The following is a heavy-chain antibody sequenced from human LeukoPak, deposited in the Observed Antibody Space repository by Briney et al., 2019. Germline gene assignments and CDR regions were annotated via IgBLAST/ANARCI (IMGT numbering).Heavy chain of an antibody. CDR2: ISSGGNT. CDR1: GFTFNNYA. V-gene: IGHV3-23*01. J-gene: IGHJ4*02. CDR3: TRILTGHYNFDY. Sequence: GGSLRLSCAASGFTFNNYAMTWVRQAPGKGLEWVSAISSGGNTYYTDSVKGRFTISRDYSKTTLYLQVNSLGAEDTAVYCCTRILTGHYNFDYWGQGTLVTVSS. D-gene: IGHD3-9*01.